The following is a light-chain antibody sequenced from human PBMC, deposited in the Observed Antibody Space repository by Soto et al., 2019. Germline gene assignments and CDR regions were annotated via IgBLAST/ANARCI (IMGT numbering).Light chain of an antibody. Sequence: NFMLTQPHSVSESPGKTVTISCTRSSGSIASNYVQWYQQRPGSAPTTEIYEDNQRPSGVPDRFSGSIDSSSNSASLTISGLKTEDEADYYCQSYDSTNRVFGGGTELTVL. J-gene: IGLJ3*02. CDR2: EDN. CDR1: SGSIASNY. CDR3: QSYDSTNRV. V-gene: IGLV6-57*03.